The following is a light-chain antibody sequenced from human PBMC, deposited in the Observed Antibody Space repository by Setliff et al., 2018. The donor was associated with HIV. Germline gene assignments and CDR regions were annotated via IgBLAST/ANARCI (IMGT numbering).Light chain of an antibody. Sequence: QAVVTQEPSFSVSPGGTVTLTCGLSSGSVSTRHYPSWYQQTPGQTPRTLIYITNTRSSGVPDRFSGSILGNKAALTITGAQADDESDYYCVLYMGSGISRFGTGTKVTVL. CDR3: VLYMGSGISR. CDR1: SGSVSTRHY. V-gene: IGLV8-61*01. J-gene: IGLJ1*01. CDR2: ITN.